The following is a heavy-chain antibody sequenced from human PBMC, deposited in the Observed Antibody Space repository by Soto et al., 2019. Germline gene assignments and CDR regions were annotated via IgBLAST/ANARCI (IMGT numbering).Heavy chain of an antibody. CDR3: AADTKHVWPTTHFFDS. Sequence: QVQMLKSGGGVVKPGKSLRLSCVASGFTFSAFAMHWVRQTPGKGLEWVATVSFDGRNDYYPDSVKGRFSISRDNVKNTLFLQMDSLRVEDTAVYYCAADTKHVWPTTHFFDSWGQGTLVTVSS. CDR1: GFTFSAFA. CDR2: VSFDGRND. J-gene: IGHJ4*02. D-gene: IGHD2-21*01. V-gene: IGHV3-30*04.